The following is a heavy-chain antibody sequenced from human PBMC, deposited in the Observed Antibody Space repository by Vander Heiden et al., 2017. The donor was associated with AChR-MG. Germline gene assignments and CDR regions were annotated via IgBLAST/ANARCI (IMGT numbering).Heavy chain of an antibody. CDR3: ASVKGQWELLRRGYYFDY. D-gene: IGHD1-26*01. Sequence: QVQLQQWGAGLLKPSETLSLTCAVYGGSFSGYYWRWIRQPPGKGLEWIGETKHRGSTNYTPSLKSRVTISVDTSKNQFSLKLSSVTAADTAVYYCASVKGQWELLRRGYYFDYWGQGTLVTVSS. V-gene: IGHV4-34*01. CDR1: GGSFSGYY. CDR2: TKHRGST. J-gene: IGHJ4*02.